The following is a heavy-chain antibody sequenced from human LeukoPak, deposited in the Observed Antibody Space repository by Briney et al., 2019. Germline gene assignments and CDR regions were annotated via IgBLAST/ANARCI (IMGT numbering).Heavy chain of an antibody. CDR1: GFTFSRYR. V-gene: IGHV3-48*01. CDR2: IGGDGVA. CDR3: AKDRANWAIDD. D-gene: IGHD2-2*02. J-gene: IGHJ4*02. Sequence: PGGSLRLSCAASGFTFSRYRMNWVRQAPGKGLEWVSYIGGDGVAFYADSVKGRFTMSKDDARKSLYLQMSSLRVEDTALYYCAKDRANWAIDDWGQGTQVTVSS.